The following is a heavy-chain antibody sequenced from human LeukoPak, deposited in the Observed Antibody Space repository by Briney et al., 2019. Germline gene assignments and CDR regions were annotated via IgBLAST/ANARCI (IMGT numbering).Heavy chain of an antibody. CDR2: ISPYNGDT. Sequence: ASVKVSCKASGYTFITYGISWVRQAPGQGLEWMGWISPYNGDTNYAQKLQGRVILTTDTSTSTAYMELRSLRSDDTAVFYCARDASPRYFYGLGVWGQGTTVTVSS. CDR1: GYTFITYG. J-gene: IGHJ6*02. D-gene: IGHD3-9*01. CDR3: ARDASPRYFYGLGV. V-gene: IGHV1-18*01.